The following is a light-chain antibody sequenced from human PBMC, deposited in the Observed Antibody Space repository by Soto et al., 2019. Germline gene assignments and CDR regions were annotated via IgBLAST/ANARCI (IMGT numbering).Light chain of an antibody. J-gene: IGKJ3*01. Sequence: DIQLTQSPSFLSASVGDRVTITCRASQGISSYLAWYQQKPGKAPKLLIYAASTLQSGVPSRFSGSGSGTKFTITISSLQPDDFAASYCQHLNTLFTCGPGPNVDIK. CDR2: AAS. CDR3: QHLNTLFT. CDR1: QGISSY. V-gene: IGKV1-9*01.